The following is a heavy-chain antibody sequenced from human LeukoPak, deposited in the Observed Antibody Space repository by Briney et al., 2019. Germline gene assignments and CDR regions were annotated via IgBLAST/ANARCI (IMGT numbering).Heavy chain of an antibody. J-gene: IGHJ4*02. CDR2: IIPIFGTA. CDR1: GGTFSSYA. CDR3: ARGATFYYDFWSGYYCDY. V-gene: IGHV1-69*05. Sequence: EASVKVSCKASGGTFSSYAISWVRQAPGQGLEWMGGIIPIFGTANYAQKFQGRVTITTDESTSTAYMELSSLRSEDTAVYYCARGATFYYDFWSGYYCDYWGQGTLVTVSS. D-gene: IGHD3-3*01.